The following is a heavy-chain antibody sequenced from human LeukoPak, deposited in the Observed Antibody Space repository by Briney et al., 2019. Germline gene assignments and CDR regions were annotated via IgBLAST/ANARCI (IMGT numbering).Heavy chain of an antibody. CDR2: IIPIFGTA. CDR1: GGTFSSYA. Sequence: GASVKVSCKASGGTFSSYAISWVRQAPGQGLEWMGGIIPIFGTANYAQKFQGRVTITTDESTSTAYMELSSLRSEDTAVYYCARYPSSSWSSNWFDPWGQGTLVTVSS. V-gene: IGHV1-69*05. D-gene: IGHD6-13*01. J-gene: IGHJ5*02. CDR3: ARYPSSSWSSNWFDP.